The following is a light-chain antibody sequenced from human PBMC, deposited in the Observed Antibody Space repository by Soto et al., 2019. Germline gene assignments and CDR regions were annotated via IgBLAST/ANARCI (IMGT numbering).Light chain of an antibody. J-gene: IGKJ4*01. V-gene: IGKV3-11*01. CDR2: DAS. CDR1: QSVSSY. CDR3: QQRSNWPF. Sequence: EIVLTQSPATLSLSPGERATLSCMASQSVSSYLAWYQQKPGQAPRLLIYDASNRATGIPARFSGSGSGTDFTLTISSLEPEDFAVYYCQQRSNWPFFGGGTKVEIK.